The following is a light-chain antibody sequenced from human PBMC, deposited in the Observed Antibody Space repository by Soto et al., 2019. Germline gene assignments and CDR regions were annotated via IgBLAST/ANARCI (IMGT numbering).Light chain of an antibody. J-gene: IGLJ7*01. CDR1: SSDVGGYNY. Sequence: QPALTQPRSVSGSPGQSVTISCTGTSSDVGGYNYVSWYQQHPGKAPKLMIYDVSKRPSGVPDRFSGSKSGNTASLTISGLQAEDEADYYCCSYAGSYTLVFGGGTQLTVL. CDR2: DVS. V-gene: IGLV2-11*01. CDR3: CSYAGSYTLV.